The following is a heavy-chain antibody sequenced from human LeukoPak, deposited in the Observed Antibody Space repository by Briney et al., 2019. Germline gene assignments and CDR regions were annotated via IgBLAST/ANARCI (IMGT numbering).Heavy chain of an antibody. Sequence: SETLSLTCAVSGGSISSGGYSWSWIWQPPGKGLEWIGYIYHSGSTYYNPSLKSRVTISVDRSKNQFSLKLSSVTAAGTAVYYCARSSGDETEYYFDYWGQGTLVTVSS. CDR3: ARSSGDETEYYFDY. V-gene: IGHV4-30-2*01. CDR1: GGSISSGGYS. J-gene: IGHJ4*02. CDR2: IYHSGST. D-gene: IGHD5-12*01.